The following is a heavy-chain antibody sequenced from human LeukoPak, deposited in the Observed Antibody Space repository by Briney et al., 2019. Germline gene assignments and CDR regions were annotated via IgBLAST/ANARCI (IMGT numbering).Heavy chain of an antibody. Sequence: GGSLRLSCAASGFSFASYEMNWVRQAPGKGLEWVSHISSDGRVETYLDSVRGRFTMSRDNAKNSLYLQMNSLRAEDTAVYYCARVNPISSGFYAYWGQGTPVTVSS. V-gene: IGHV3-48*03. CDR2: ISSDGRVE. J-gene: IGHJ4*02. CDR3: ARVNPISSGFYAY. D-gene: IGHD3-22*01. CDR1: GFSFASYE.